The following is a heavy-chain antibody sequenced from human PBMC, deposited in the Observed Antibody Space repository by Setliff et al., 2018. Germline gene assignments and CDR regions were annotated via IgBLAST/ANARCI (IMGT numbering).Heavy chain of an antibody. CDR3: VPGRGS. Sequence: GGSLRLSCAVSGFIVSNNEMSWVRQAPGKGLEWVSVTYSDGRTNYADSVKGRFTISRDNSKKTLYLHMNNLRADDTAVFYCVPGRGSWGQGALVTVSS. D-gene: IGHD6-25*01. J-gene: IGHJ5*02. V-gene: IGHV3-66*01. CDR1: GFIVSNNE. CDR2: TYSDGRT.